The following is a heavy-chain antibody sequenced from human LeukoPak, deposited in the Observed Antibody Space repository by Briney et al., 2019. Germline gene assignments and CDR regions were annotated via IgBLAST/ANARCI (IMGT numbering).Heavy chain of an antibody. CDR3: ARAPTYYDFWSGSY. Sequence: GGSLRLSCAASGFTFSSYWMSWVRQAPGKGLEWVANIKQDGSEKYYVDSVKGRFTISRDNAKNSLYLQMNSLRAEDTAVYYCARAPTYYDFWSGSYWGQGTLVTVSS. CDR2: IKQDGSEK. CDR1: GFTFSSYW. J-gene: IGHJ4*02. V-gene: IGHV3-7*01. D-gene: IGHD3-3*01.